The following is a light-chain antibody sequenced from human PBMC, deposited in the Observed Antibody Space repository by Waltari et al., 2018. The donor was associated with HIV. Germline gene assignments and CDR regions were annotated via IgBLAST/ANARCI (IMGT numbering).Light chain of an antibody. CDR2: DVS. Sequence: QSALTQPASVSGSPGQSITISCTGTSRDVGGYNYVSWSQQHPGKAPKLMIYDVSNRPSGVSNRFSGSKSGNTASLTISGLQAEDEADYYCSSYTSSSTFYVVFGGGTKLTVL. J-gene: IGLJ2*01. CDR1: SRDVGGYNY. CDR3: SSYTSSSTFYVV. V-gene: IGLV2-14*01.